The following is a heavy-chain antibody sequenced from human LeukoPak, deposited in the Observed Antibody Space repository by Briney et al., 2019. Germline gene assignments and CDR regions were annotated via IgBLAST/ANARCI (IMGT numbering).Heavy chain of an antibody. V-gene: IGHV4-4*02. CDR3: AGLVGRYSSGLYYYYFDY. Sequence: SGTLSLTCTVSGDSINSLDLWSWVRQPPGKGLEWIGEMYLSGTTHSNSSVKSRVTIPIDKSKNQFFLNLSSVTAADTAVYYCAGLVGRYSSGLYYYYFDYWGQGTLVTVSS. CDR2: MYLSGTT. CDR1: GDSINSLDL. J-gene: IGHJ4*02. D-gene: IGHD3-22*01.